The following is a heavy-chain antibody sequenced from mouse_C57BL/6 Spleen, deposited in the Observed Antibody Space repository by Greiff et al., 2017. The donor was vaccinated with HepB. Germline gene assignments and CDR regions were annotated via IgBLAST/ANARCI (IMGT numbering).Heavy chain of an antibody. Sequence: VQLQQSGPELVKPGASVKISCKASGYAFSSSWMNWVKQRPGKGLEWIGRIYPGDGDTNYNGKFKGKATLTADKSSSTAYMQLSSLTSEDSAVYFCARESDYGSSYGAYWGQGTLVTVSA. V-gene: IGHV1-82*01. CDR2: IYPGDGDT. D-gene: IGHD1-1*01. CDR1: GYAFSSSW. J-gene: IGHJ3*01. CDR3: ARESDYGSSYGAY.